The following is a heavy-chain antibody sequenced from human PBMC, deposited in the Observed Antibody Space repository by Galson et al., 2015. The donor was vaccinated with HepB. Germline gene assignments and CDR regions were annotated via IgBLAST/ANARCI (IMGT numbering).Heavy chain of an antibody. D-gene: IGHD6-6*01. J-gene: IGHJ4*02. Sequence: SVKVSCKASGGTFSSYAISWVRQAPGQGLEWMGGIIPIFGTANYAQKFQGRVTITADKSTSTAYMELSSLRSEDTAVYYCARTGTQAEYSSFDYWGQGTLVTVSS. V-gene: IGHV1-69*06. CDR1: GGTFSSYA. CDR3: ARTGTQAEYSSFDY. CDR2: IIPIFGTA.